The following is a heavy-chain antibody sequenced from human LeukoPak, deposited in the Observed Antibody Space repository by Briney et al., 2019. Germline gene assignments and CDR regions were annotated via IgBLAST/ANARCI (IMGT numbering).Heavy chain of an antibody. CDR3: ARVAEAAAFDS. CDR2: ISRNSRYI. CDR1: GFTSSSYA. V-gene: IGHV3-21*06. J-gene: IGHJ4*02. D-gene: IGHD6-13*01. Sequence: GGSLRLSCAASGFTSSSYAMIWVRQAPGKGLEWVSSISRNSRYIYYADSMRGRFTISRDNAKNSLYLQMNSLKPEDTAVYYCARVAEAAAFDSWGQGTLVTVSS.